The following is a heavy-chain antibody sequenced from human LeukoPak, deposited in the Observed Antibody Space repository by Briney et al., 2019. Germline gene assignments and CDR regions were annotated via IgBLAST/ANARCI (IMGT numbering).Heavy chain of an antibody. CDR2: IQYDGSNQ. CDR1: PFTFSSYG. V-gene: IGHV3-30*19. J-gene: IGHJ4*02. CDR3: ARSLLFGYSSGWYDY. Sequence: GGSLRLSCAASPFTFSSYGMHWVRQAPGKGLEWVAYIQYDGSNQQYADSVKGRFSISRDSSKNILYLQMNSLRAEDTAVYYCARSLLFGYSSGWYDYWGQGTLVTVSS. D-gene: IGHD6-19*01.